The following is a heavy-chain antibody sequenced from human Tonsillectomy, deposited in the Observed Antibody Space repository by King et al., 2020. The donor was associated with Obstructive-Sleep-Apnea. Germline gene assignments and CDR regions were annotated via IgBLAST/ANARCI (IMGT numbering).Heavy chain of an antibody. Sequence: VQLVESGAEVKKPGSSVKVSCKASGGTFSSYAISWVRQAPGQGLEWMGGIIPIFGTANYAQKFQGRVTITADESTSTAYMELSSLRSEDTAVYYCAREPPSRDIVVVPRWDYSYYYGMAVWGQGTTVTVSS. CDR2: IIPIFGTA. CDR1: GGTFSSYA. V-gene: IGHV1-69*01. J-gene: IGHJ6*02. D-gene: IGHD2-2*01. CDR3: AREPPSRDIVVVPRWDYSYYYGMAV.